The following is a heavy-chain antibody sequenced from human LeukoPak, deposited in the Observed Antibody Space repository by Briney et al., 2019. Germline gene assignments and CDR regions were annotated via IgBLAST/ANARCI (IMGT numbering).Heavy chain of an antibody. V-gene: IGHV1-18*01. CDR1: GYTFTSYG. CDR3: ARDAYCSSTSCPAPFDY. CDR2: ISAYNGNT. D-gene: IGHD2-2*01. J-gene: IGHJ4*02. Sequence: ASVTVSCKASGYTFTSYGISWVRQAPGQGLEWKGWISAYNGNTNYAQKLQGRVTMTTDTSTSTAYMELRSLRSDATAVYYCARDAYCSSTSCPAPFDYWGQGTLVTVSS.